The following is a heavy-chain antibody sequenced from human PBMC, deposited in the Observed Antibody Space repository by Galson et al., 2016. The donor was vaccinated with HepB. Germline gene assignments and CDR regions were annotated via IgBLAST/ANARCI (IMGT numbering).Heavy chain of an antibody. CDR1: GFTFSTYN. V-gene: IGHV3-21*01. CDR2: ISNSNSYI. CDR3: ARDFGYCSSTSCYKGGLFYYYGMDV. J-gene: IGHJ6*02. D-gene: IGHD2-2*02. Sequence: SLRLSCAASGFTFSTYNMNWVRQAPGKGLECVSSISNSNSYIYCTDSVKGRFTISRDNAKNSLYLQMNSLRAEDTAVYYCARDFGYCSSTSCYKGGLFYYYGMDVWGQGTTVTVSS.